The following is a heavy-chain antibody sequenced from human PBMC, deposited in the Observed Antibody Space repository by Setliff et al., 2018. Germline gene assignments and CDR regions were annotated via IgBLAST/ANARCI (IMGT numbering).Heavy chain of an antibody. CDR2: IRYDGSNK. D-gene: IGHD4-17*01. CDR3: AKMFYGDYYFDY. CDR1: GFTFSSYG. J-gene: IGHJ4*02. Sequence: PGGSLRLSCAASGFTFSSYGMHWVRQAPGKGLEWVAFIRYDGSNKYYADSVKGRFTISRDNSKNTLYLQMNSLRAEDTAVYYCAKMFYGDYYFDYWGQGTLVTVSS. V-gene: IGHV3-30*02.